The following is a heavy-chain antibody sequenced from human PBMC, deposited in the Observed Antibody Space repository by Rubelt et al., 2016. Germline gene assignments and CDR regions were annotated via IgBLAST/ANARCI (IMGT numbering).Heavy chain of an antibody. CDR2: IIPILGIA. J-gene: IGHJ4*02. CDR3: AREPGGGGIDY. Sequence: GGTFSSYAISWVRQAPGQGLEWMGRIIPILGIANYAQKFQGRVTITADKSTSTAYMELSSLRSEDTAVYYCAREPGGGGIDYWGQGTLVTVSS. CDR1: GGTFSSYA. V-gene: IGHV1-69*04. D-gene: IGHD3-16*01.